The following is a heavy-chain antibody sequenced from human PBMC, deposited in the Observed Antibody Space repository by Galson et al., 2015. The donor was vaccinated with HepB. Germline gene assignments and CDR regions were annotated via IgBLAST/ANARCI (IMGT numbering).Heavy chain of an antibody. J-gene: IGHJ3*02. CDR3: ARDLDVIVVVPAAIYLRDAFGI. V-gene: IGHV1-18*01. Sequence: SVKVSCKASGYTFTSYGISWVRQAPGQGLEWMGWISAYNGNTNYAQKLQGRVTMTTDTSTSTAYMELRSLRSDDTAVYYCARDLDVIVVVPAAIYLRDAFGIWGQGTMVTVSS. CDR2: ISAYNGNT. D-gene: IGHD2-2*02. CDR1: GYTFTSYG.